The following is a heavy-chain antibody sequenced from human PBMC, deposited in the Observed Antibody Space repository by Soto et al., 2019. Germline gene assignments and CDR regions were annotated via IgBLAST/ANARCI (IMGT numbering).Heavy chain of an antibody. CDR1: GISFNKYW. Sequence: EVQLLESGGGLVQPGGSLRLSCAASGISFNKYWMTWVRQAPGKGLVWVANIKQDGSEKYYVDSVKGRFTIFRDNAKNAVYLQMNSLRAEDTAVYYCARDFEGSYGYGPFEYWGQGTLVTVSS. CDR2: IKQDGSEK. J-gene: IGHJ4*02. D-gene: IGHD5-18*01. CDR3: ARDFEGSYGYGPFEY. V-gene: IGHV3-7*03.